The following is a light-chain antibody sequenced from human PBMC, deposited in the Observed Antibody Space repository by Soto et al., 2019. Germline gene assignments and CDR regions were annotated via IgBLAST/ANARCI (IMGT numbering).Light chain of an antibody. CDR1: QDIRND. J-gene: IGKJ4*01. Sequence: DIQMNQSPSSLSASVGDRVTITCRASQDIRNDLGWYQQKPGKAPKRLIFSASTLDSGVPSRFSGGGFGTEFTLTISSLQPEDFATYYCLHHYNYPLTLGGGTKVEIK. CDR2: SAS. CDR3: LHHYNYPLT. V-gene: IGKV1-17*01.